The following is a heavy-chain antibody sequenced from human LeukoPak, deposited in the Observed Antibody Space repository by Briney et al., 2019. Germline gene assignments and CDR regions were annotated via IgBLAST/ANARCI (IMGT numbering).Heavy chain of an antibody. CDR2: INHSGST. CDR3: ASGIAAAPDY. Sequence: SETLSLTCAVYGGSFSGYYWSWIRQPPGKGLEWIGEINHSGSTNYNPSLKGRVTISVDTSKNQFSLKLSSVTAADTAVYYCASGIAAAPDYWGQGTLVTVSS. V-gene: IGHV4-34*01. D-gene: IGHD6-13*01. J-gene: IGHJ4*02. CDR1: GGSFSGYY.